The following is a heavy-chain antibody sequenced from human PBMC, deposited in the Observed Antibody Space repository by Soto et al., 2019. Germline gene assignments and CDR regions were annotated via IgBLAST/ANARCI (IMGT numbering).Heavy chain of an antibody. Sequence: GGSLRLSCAASGFTFSSYGMHWVRQAPGKGLEWVAVISYDGSNKYYADSVKGRFTISRDNSKNTLYLQMNSLRAEDTAVYYCAKDQSCMGSSGYCGGDCCGARSHGMDVWGQGTTVTVSS. CDR1: GFTFSSYG. J-gene: IGHJ6*02. CDR3: AKDQSCMGSSGYCGGDCCGARSHGMDV. V-gene: IGHV3-30*18. D-gene: IGHD2-21*02. CDR2: ISYDGSNK.